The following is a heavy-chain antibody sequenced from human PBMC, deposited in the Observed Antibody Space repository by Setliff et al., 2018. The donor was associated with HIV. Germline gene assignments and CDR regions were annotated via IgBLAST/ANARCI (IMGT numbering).Heavy chain of an antibody. Sequence: SVKVSCKASGGRFSNYGISWVRQAPGQGLEWMGGIIPIFGTTNYPQMFQGRVTMTADESTSTAYMELSSLRSEDTAVYYCARAVVPTYYDVLTGYVYYMDVWGKGTTVTAP. CDR2: IIPIFGTT. V-gene: IGHV1-69*13. D-gene: IGHD3-9*01. CDR1: GGRFSNYG. CDR3: ARAVVPTYYDVLTGYVYYMDV. J-gene: IGHJ6*03.